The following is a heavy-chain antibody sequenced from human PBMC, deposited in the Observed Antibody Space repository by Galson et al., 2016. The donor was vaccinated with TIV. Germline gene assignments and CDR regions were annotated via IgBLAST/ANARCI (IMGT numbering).Heavy chain of an antibody. Sequence: SLRLSCAASGFTFSSYAMYWVRQAPGKGLEWVALISHDVNDERYADSVKGRFTISGDNSKHTMYLRLNSLRPEDTAVYYCARDRAHYDSVSFYYGMDVWGQGTTVTVSS. D-gene: IGHD3-10*01. V-gene: IGHV3-30*03. CDR1: GFTFSSYA. CDR3: ARDRAHYDSVSFYYGMDV. J-gene: IGHJ6*02. CDR2: ISHDVNDE.